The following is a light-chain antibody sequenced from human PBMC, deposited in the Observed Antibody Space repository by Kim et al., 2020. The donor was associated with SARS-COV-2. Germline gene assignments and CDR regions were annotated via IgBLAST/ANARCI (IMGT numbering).Light chain of an antibody. J-gene: IGKJ5*01. CDR3: QQSISTPVT. Sequence: DIQLTQSPSSLSASVGDRVTITCRASQTITSYLNWYQQKPGKAPVLLIYTTSSLQSGVPSRFSGSGFGTEFTLTISSLQPEDFATYFCQQSISTPVTFGQETRLEIK. CDR2: TTS. CDR1: QTITSY. V-gene: IGKV1-39*01.